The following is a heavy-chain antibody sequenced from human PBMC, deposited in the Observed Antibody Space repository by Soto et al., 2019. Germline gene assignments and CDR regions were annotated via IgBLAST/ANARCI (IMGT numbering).Heavy chain of an antibody. J-gene: IGHJ4*02. CDR2: ISGSGGST. Sequence: EVQLLESGGGLVQPGGSLRLSCAASGFTFSSYVMSWVRQAPGKGLEWVSAISGSGGSTYYADSVKGRFTISRDNSKNTMWLQMNSLRAEDTAVYYCAKDTPTANRPDYWGQGTLVTVSS. D-gene: IGHD2-21*02. CDR1: GFTFSSYV. V-gene: IGHV3-23*01. CDR3: AKDTPTANRPDY.